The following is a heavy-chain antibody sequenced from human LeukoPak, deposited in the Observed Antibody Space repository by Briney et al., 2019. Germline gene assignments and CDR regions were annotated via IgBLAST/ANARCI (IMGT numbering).Heavy chain of an antibody. V-gene: IGHV3-48*01. Sequence: GGSLRLSCAASGFTFSSYSMNWVRQAPGKGLEWVSYISSSSSTIYYADSVKGRFTISRDNSKNTLYLQMNSLRAEDTAVYYCAKTVQSFDYWGQGTLVTVSS. CDR1: GFTFSSYS. J-gene: IGHJ4*02. CDR3: AKTVQSFDY. D-gene: IGHD4-17*01. CDR2: ISSSSSTI.